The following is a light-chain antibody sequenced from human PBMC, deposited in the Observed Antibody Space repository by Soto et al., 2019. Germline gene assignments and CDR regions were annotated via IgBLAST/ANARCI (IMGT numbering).Light chain of an antibody. CDR1: QSVSSSH. V-gene: IGKV3-20*01. CDR2: GAS. Sequence: EIVLTQSPGTLSLSPGERATLSCRASQSVSSSHLAWYQQKPGQAPRLLIYGASSRATGIPDRFSGSGSGTDFTLTISRLEPEDFAVYYCQQYGSSWTFGQGTKVHIK. CDR3: QQYGSSWT. J-gene: IGKJ1*01.